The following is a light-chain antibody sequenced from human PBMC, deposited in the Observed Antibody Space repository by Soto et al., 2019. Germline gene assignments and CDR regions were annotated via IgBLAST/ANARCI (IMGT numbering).Light chain of an antibody. CDR1: SSDIGGYNY. V-gene: IGLV2-8*01. Sequence: QSVLTQPPSASGSPGQSVTISCTGTSSDIGGYNYVSCYQQHPGKAPKLMIYEVSKRPSGVPDRFSGCKSGNTASLTVYGLEAEAEADYYCSSYAGSNNYVFGSGTKVTVL. J-gene: IGLJ1*01. CDR2: EVS. CDR3: SSYAGSNNYV.